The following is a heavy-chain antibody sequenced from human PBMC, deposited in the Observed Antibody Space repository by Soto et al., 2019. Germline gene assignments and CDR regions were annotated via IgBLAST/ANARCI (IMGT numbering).Heavy chain of an antibody. CDR2: IDPSDSYT. J-gene: IGHJ6*02. V-gene: IGHV5-10-1*01. CDR3: ARLTDWNDYYYGMDV. CDR1: GYSFTSYW. D-gene: IGHD1-1*01. Sequence: LGESLKISCKGSGYSFTSYWISWVRQMPGKGLEWMGRIDPSDSYTNYSPSFQGHVTISADKSISTAYLQWSSLKASDTAMYYCARLTDWNDYYYGMDVWGQGTTVTVSS.